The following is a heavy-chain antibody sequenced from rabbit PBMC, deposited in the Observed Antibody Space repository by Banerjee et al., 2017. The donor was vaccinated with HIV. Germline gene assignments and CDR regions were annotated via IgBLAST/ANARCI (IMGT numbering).Heavy chain of an antibody. Sequence: QEQLKETGGGLVQPGGSLTLSCKASGIDFSSYYRLCWVRQAPGRGLELIACIYTTSGSTWYASWVNGRFTISKTSSTTMTLRMSSLTAADTATYFCARGYTGYGYAINLWGPGTLVTVS. D-gene: IGHD6-1*01. CDR1: GIDFSSYYR. CDR2: IYTTSGST. J-gene: IGHJ4*01. V-gene: IGHV1S45*01. CDR3: ARGYTGYGYAINL.